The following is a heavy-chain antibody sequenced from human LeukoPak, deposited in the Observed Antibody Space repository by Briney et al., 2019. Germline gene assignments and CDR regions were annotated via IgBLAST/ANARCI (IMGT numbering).Heavy chain of an antibody. CDR3: IRGGVAANNYYYYMDV. CDR2: ISGSGGST. V-gene: IGHV3-23*01. Sequence: GGSLRLSCAASGLTFSSYALSWVRQPPGKGLEWVSAISGSGGSTYYADSVKGRFTISRDNSKKTLYLQMNSLRAEDTDVYFCIRGGVAANNYYYYMDVWGRGTTVIVSS. CDR1: GLTFSSYA. D-gene: IGHD2-15*01. J-gene: IGHJ6*03.